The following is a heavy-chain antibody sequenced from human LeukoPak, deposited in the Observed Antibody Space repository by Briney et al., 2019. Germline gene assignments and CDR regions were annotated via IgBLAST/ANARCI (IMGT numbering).Heavy chain of an antibody. Sequence: GGSLRLSCAASGFTLSSYAMSWVRQAPGKGLEWVSAIRDTDNTYHADSVKGRFTISRDSSKNTLFLQMNRLRPEDAAVYYCAKAPVTTCRGAFCYPFDYWGLGTLVTVSS. J-gene: IGHJ4*02. V-gene: IGHV3-23*01. CDR1: GFTLSSYA. D-gene: IGHD2-15*01. CDR2: IRDTDNT. CDR3: AKAPVTTCRGAFCYPFDY.